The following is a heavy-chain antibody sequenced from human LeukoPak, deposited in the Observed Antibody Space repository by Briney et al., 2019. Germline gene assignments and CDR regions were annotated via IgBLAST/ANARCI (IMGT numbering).Heavy chain of an antibody. J-gene: IGHJ4*02. CDR1: GFPFDDSA. Sequence: GGSLRLSCAASGFPFDDSAMHWVRQAPGKGLEWVSGINWNSGNISYADSVRGRFTVSRDNAKNSLYLQMNSLKTEDTAFYYCARGLPGYTSGWSIDYWGQGTLVTVSS. V-gene: IGHV3-9*01. CDR2: INWNSGNI. CDR3: ARGLPGYTSGWSIDY. D-gene: IGHD6-19*01.